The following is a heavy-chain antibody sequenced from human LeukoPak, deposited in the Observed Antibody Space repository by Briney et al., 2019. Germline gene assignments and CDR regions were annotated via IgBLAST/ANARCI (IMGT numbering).Heavy chain of an antibody. CDR2: ISGSGSST. Sequence: GGSLRLSCAASGFTFSSYAMSWVRQAPGKGLEWVSAISGSGSSTYYADSVKDRFTITRDNSKNTLYMQMNSLRAEDTAVYYCAKDRSSGWPDAFDIWGQGTMVTVSS. CDR1: GFTFSSYA. J-gene: IGHJ3*02. CDR3: AKDRSSGWPDAFDI. D-gene: IGHD6-19*01. V-gene: IGHV3-23*01.